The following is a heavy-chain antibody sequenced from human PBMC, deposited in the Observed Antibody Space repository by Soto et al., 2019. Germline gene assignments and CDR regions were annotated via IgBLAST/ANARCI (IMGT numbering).Heavy chain of an antibody. CDR1: GDSMTKYY. Sequence: PSETLSLTCTVSGDSMTKYYWSWIRQSAGKGLEWIGRIYTSGSTNYNPSPKSQVTMSIDTSTKHFSLSLKSVTAADTAVYYCARTVGAAYYFDILGPGALVTVFS. V-gene: IGHV4-4*07. D-gene: IGHD1-26*01. CDR3: ARTVGAAYYFDI. CDR2: IYTSGST. J-gene: IGHJ4*02.